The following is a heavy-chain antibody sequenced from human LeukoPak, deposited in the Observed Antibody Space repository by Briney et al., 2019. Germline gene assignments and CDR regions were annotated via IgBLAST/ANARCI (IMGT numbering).Heavy chain of an antibody. Sequence: SETLSLTCTVSGGSISSSNWWNWVRQPPGKGLEWIGEIYHSGSTNYNPSLKSRVTISVDKSKNQFSLKLSSVTAADTAVYYCAKGGIVEFLDYWGQGTLVTVSS. CDR1: GGSISSSNW. V-gene: IGHV4-4*02. D-gene: IGHD1-26*01. J-gene: IGHJ4*02. CDR3: AKGGIVEFLDY. CDR2: IYHSGST.